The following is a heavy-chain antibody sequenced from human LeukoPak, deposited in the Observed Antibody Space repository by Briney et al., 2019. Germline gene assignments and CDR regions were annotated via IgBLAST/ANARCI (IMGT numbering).Heavy chain of an antibody. CDR1: GFTFSSYA. V-gene: IGHV3-23*01. J-gene: IGHJ4*02. CDR3: AKDPTRPIAVAGTFDY. Sequence: GGSLRLSCAASGFTFSSYAMSWVRQAPGKGLEWVSAISGSGGSTYYADSVKSRFTISRDNSKNTLYLQMNSLRAEDTAVYYCAKDPTRPIAVAGTFDYWGQGTLVTVSS. CDR2: ISGSGGST. D-gene: IGHD6-19*01.